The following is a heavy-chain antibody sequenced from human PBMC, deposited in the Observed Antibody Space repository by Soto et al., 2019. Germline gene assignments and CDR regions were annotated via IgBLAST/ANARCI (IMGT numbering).Heavy chain of an antibody. V-gene: IGHV4-34*01. J-gene: IGHJ6*02. CDR3: ARGRDIVVVPAARRYYYYGMDV. Sequence: QVQLQQWGAGLLKPSETLSLTCAVYGGSFSGYYWSWIRQPPGKGLEWIGEINHSGSTNYNPSLKSRVTISVDTSKNQFSLKLSSVTAADTAVYYCARGRDIVVVPAARRYYYYGMDVWGQGTTVTVSS. CDR1: GGSFSGYY. CDR2: INHSGST. D-gene: IGHD2-2*01.